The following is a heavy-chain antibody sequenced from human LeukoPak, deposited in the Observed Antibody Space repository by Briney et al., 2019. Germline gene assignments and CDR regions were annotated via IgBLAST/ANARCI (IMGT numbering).Heavy chain of an antibody. CDR3: ARVRGDDYGDSFDY. CDR2: ISSSSTI. D-gene: IGHD4-17*01. Sequence: GGSLRLSCAASGFTFSSYSMNWVRQAPGKGLEWVSYISSSSTIYYADSVKGRFTISRDNAKNSLYLQMNSLRDEDTAVYYCARVRGDDYGDSFDYWGQGTLVTVSS. V-gene: IGHV3-48*02. CDR1: GFTFSSYS. J-gene: IGHJ4*02.